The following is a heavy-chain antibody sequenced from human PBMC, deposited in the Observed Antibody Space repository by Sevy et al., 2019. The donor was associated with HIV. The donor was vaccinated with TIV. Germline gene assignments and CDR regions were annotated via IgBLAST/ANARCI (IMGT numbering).Heavy chain of an antibody. D-gene: IGHD1-20*01. CDR2: IYPNGDVT. CDR3: AKDFCRTDNCADLFDY. CDR1: GFTFINNA. Sequence: GGSLRLSCAASGFTFINNAMTWVRQAPGKGLEWVSSIYPNGDVTFYAESEKGRFIISRDSSKNTLFLQMNSLRAEDTAVYYCAKDFCRTDNCADLFDYWGQGTLVTVSS. V-gene: IGHV3-23*01. J-gene: IGHJ4*02.